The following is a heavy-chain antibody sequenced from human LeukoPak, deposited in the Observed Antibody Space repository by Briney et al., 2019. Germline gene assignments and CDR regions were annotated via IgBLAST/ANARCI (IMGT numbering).Heavy chain of an antibody. D-gene: IGHD4-17*01. Sequence: AGGSLRLSCVASGFTFSNYWMNWVRQAPGKGLEWVSYISSSSSTIYYADSVKGRFTISRDNAKNSLYLQMNSLRAEDTAVYYCAREGNYGDYDYWGQGTLVTVSS. CDR3: AREGNYGDYDY. CDR1: GFTFSNYW. CDR2: ISSSSSTI. J-gene: IGHJ4*02. V-gene: IGHV3-48*01.